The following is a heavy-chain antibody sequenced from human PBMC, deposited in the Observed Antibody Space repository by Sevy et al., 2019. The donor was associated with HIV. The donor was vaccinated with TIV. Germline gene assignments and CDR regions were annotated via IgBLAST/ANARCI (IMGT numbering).Heavy chain of an antibody. J-gene: IGHJ4*02. V-gene: IGHV3-23*01. Sequence: GGSLRFSCAASGFTFSSYAMNWVRQAPGKGLEWVSTISASAGNTYYADSVKGRFTISRDNSRDTLYLQVNSLRADDTAVYYCAKGHTGTYAYWGQGTLVTVSS. CDR3: AKGHTGTYAY. CDR2: ISASAGNT. CDR1: GFTFSSYA. D-gene: IGHD1-26*01.